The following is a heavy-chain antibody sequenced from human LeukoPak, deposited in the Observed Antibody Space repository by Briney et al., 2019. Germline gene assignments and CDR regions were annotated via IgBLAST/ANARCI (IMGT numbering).Heavy chain of an antibody. CDR3: ACCSSTSCPTGDWYFDL. V-gene: IGHV1-69*13. CDR2: IIPIFGTA. CDR1: GGTFTSYA. Sequence: SVKVSCKASGGTFTSYAISRVRQAPGQGLEWMGGIIPIFGTANYAQKFQGRVSITADESTSTAYMELSSLRSEDTAVYYRACCSSTSCPTGDWYFDLWGRGTLVTVSS. D-gene: IGHD2-2*01. J-gene: IGHJ2*01.